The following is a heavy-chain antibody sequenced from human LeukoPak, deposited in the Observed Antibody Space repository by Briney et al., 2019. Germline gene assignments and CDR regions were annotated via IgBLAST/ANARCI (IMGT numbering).Heavy chain of an antibody. CDR2: IYTSGST. Sequence: PSETLSLTCTVSGGSISSGSYYWSWIRQPAGKGLEWIGRIYTSGSTNYNPSLKSRVTISVDTSKNQFSLKLSTVTAADTAVYYCARVGKGPLPDTTWGQGTLVTVSS. CDR3: ARVGKGPLPDTT. CDR1: GGSISSGSYY. V-gene: IGHV4-61*02. J-gene: IGHJ5*02.